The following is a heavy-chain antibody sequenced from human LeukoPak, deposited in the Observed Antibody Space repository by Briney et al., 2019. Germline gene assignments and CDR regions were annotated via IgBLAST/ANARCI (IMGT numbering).Heavy chain of an antibody. Sequence: SETLSLTCAVYGGSFSGYYWSWIRQPPGKGLEWIGEINHSGSTNYNTSLKSRVTVSVDTSKNQFSLKLTSVAAADTAVYYCARDQWELRAFDYWGQGTLVTVSS. CDR3: ARDQWELRAFDY. CDR2: INHSGST. CDR1: GGSFSGYY. V-gene: IGHV4-34*01. J-gene: IGHJ4*02. D-gene: IGHD1-26*01.